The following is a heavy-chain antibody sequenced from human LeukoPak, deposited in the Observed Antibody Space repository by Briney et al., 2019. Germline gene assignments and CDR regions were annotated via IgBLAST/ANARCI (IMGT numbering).Heavy chain of an antibody. Sequence: GGSLRLSCAASGFTFSSYAMSWVRQAPGKGLEWVSAISGSGGSTYYADSVKGRFTISRDNSKSTLYPQMNSLRAEDTAVYYCAKIGKTPPGPYSSGWIDYWGQGTLVTVSS. V-gene: IGHV3-23*01. CDR3: AKIGKTPPGPYSSGWIDY. CDR1: GFTFSSYA. CDR2: ISGSGGST. J-gene: IGHJ4*02. D-gene: IGHD6-19*01.